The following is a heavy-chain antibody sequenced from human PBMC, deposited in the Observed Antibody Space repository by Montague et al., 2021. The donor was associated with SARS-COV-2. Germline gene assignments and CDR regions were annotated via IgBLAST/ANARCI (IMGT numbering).Heavy chain of an antibody. V-gene: IGHV4-39*01. CDR3: ARHLAMSGPAAVCDY. CDR1: GDSISSASFY. D-gene: IGHD2-2*01. J-gene: IGHJ4*02. CDR2: IHHSGTT. Sequence: SDTLSLTCTVSGDSISSASFYWGWIRQPPGKGLEWVGTIHHSGTTYYNPSLKSRVTISVDTSRNQFSLKLSSVTAADTAIYYCARHLAMSGPAAVCDYWGQGTLVTVSS.